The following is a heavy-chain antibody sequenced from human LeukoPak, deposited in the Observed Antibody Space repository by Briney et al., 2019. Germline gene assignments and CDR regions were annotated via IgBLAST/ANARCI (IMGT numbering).Heavy chain of an antibody. V-gene: IGHV3-53*04. J-gene: IGHJ6*02. CDR3: ARVLGRNWNLRNYYYYGMDV. D-gene: IGHD1-1*01. CDR1: GFNVRSNY. Sequence: PGGSLRLSCEASGFNVRSNYMSWVRQAPGKGLEWVSVIYSGGSAYYADSVKGRFTTSRHNSKNTLYLQMNSLRTEDTAVYYCARVLGRNWNLRNYYYYGMDVWGQGTTVTVSS. CDR2: IYSGGSA.